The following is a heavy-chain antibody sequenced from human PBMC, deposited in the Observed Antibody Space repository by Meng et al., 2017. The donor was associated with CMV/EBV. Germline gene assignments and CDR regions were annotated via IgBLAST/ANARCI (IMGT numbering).Heavy chain of an antibody. CDR2: INSDGSST. CDR1: GFTFSSYW. V-gene: IGHV3-74*01. D-gene: IGHD3-3*01. Sequence: GESLKISCAASGFTFSSYWMHWVRQAPGKGLVWVSRINSDGSSTSYADSVKGRFTISRDNAKNTLYLQMNSLRAEDTAVYYCARGIYDFWSGYNYGLDVWGQGTTVTVSS. J-gene: IGHJ6*02. CDR3: ARGIYDFWSGYNYGLDV.